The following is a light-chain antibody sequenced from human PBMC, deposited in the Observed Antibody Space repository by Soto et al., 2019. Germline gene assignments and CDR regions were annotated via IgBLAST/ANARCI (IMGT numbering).Light chain of an antibody. CDR1: QDIITW. V-gene: IGKV1-12*01. CDR2: AAS. Sequence: DIQMTQSPSSVSASVGDRVTITCRARQDIITWLAWYQQKPGKAPKFVIFAASTLQSGVPSRFSGSGSGTDFTLTISSLQPKDFATYYCQQANSFPITFGQGTRLEIK. J-gene: IGKJ5*01. CDR3: QQANSFPIT.